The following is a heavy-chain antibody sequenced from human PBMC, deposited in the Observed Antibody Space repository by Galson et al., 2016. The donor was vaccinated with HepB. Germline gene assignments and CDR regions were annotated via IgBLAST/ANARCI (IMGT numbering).Heavy chain of an antibody. CDR3: AKDGDYYDFWSGYSNWFDP. V-gene: IGHV3-23*01. CDR2: ISGSGGST. Sequence: ETLSLTCAVYGGSFSGYYWSWIRQPPGKGLEWVSGISGSGGSTYYADSVKGRFTISRDNSKNTLYLQMNSLRAEDTAVYYCAKDGDYYDFWSGYSNWFDPWGQGTLVTVSS. D-gene: IGHD3-3*01. CDR1: GGSFSGYY. J-gene: IGHJ5*02.